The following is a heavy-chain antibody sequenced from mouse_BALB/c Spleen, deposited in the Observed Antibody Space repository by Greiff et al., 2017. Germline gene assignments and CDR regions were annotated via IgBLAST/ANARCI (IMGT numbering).Heavy chain of an antibody. J-gene: IGHJ1*01. V-gene: IGHV1S81*02. Sequence: QVQLQQPGAELVKPGASVKLSCKASGYTFTSYYMYWVKQRPGQGLEWIGEINPSNGGTNFNEKFKSKATLTVDKSSSTAYMQLSSLTSEDSAVYYCTRSPRVYGNYWYFDVWGAGTTVTVSS. CDR3: TRSPRVYGNYWYFDV. CDR1: GYTFTSYY. CDR2: INPSNGGT. D-gene: IGHD2-1*01.